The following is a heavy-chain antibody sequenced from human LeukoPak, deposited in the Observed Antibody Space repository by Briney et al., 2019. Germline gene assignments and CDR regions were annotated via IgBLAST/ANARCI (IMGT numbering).Heavy chain of an antibody. CDR1: GYSISSGYY. CDR2: ISGSGGNT. Sequence: ETLSLTCTVSGYSISSGYYWGWIRQPPGKGLEWVSSISGSGGNTYYADSVKGRFTISRDNAKNSLYLQMNSLRAEDTAVYYCAELGITMIGGVWGKGTTVTISS. V-gene: IGHV3-23*01. CDR3: AELGITMIGGV. D-gene: IGHD3-10*02. J-gene: IGHJ6*04.